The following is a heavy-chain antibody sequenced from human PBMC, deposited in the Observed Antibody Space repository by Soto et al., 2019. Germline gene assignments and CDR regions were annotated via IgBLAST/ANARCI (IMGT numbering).Heavy chain of an antibody. D-gene: IGHD3-3*01. CDR1: GGTFSSYA. J-gene: IGHJ4*02. Sequence: QVQLVQSGDEVKKPGSSVKVSCKASGGTFSSYAISWVRQAPGQGLEWMGGIIPIFGIANYAQKFQGRVTITADESTSTAYMELSSLRSEDSAVYYCARVRLRFLEWLGSEGWGQGTLVTVSS. CDR3: ARVRLRFLEWLGSEG. V-gene: IGHV1-69*12. CDR2: IIPIFGIA.